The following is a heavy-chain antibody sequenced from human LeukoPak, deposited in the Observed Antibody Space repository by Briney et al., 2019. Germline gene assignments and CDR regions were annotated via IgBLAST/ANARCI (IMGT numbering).Heavy chain of an antibody. CDR3: ARGGSHGY. J-gene: IGHJ4*02. V-gene: IGHV3-7*01. D-gene: IGHD1-26*01. Sequence: GGSLRLSCATSGLTFSSYWMSWVRQAPGKGLEWVANIKPDGSEKNYVDSVKGRFTISRDNAKNSLYLQMNSLRAGDTAVYYCARGGSHGYWGQGTLVTVSS. CDR2: IKPDGSEK. CDR1: GLTFSSYW.